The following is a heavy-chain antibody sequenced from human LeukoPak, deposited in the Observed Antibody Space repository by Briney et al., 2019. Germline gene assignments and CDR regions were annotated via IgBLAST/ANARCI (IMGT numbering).Heavy chain of an antibody. CDR1: GFTFSSYW. Sequence: GGSLRLSCAASGFTFSSYWLPWVRQVPGKGLVWVSRISNDGSTINYADSVKGRFTISRDDAENTLYLQMNGLRAEDTAIYYCARAGFYRFDYWGHGTLVTVSS. CDR2: ISNDGSTI. J-gene: IGHJ4*01. D-gene: IGHD3-16*02. V-gene: IGHV3-74*01. CDR3: ARAGFYRFDY.